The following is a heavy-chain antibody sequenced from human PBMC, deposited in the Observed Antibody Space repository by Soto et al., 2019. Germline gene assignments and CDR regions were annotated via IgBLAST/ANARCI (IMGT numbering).Heavy chain of an antibody. CDR1: GFTFSNYA. D-gene: IGHD6-19*01. J-gene: IGHJ4*02. CDR2: ISYDGSKK. CDR3: ARDVSSSGWYGDY. V-gene: IGHV3-30-3*01. Sequence: QVQLVESGGGVVQPGRSLRLSCAASGFTFSNYAMHWVRQAPGKGLEWVAVISYDGSKKDYTDFVKGRITIPRDNSQNTLSLQMNSLTPEYTAVYYCARDVSSSGWYGDYWCQGTLVTVSS.